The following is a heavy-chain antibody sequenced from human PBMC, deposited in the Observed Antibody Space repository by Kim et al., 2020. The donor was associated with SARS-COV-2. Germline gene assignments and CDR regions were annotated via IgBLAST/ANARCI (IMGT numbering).Heavy chain of an antibody. CDR3: AKGTQWLAAYAIDY. D-gene: IGHD6-19*01. V-gene: IGHV3-9*01. CDR1: GFTFDDYA. CDR2: ISWNSGSI. Sequence: GGSLRLSCAASGFTFDDYAMHWVRQAPGKGLEWVSGISWNSGSIGYADSVKGRFTISRDNAKNSLYLQMNSLRAEDTALYYCAKGTQWLAAYAIDYWGQGTLVTVSS. J-gene: IGHJ4*02.